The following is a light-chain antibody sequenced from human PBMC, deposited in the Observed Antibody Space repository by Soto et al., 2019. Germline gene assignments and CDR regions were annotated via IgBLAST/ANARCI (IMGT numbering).Light chain of an antibody. CDR3: SSYRSGSSFV. CDR2: EVT. J-gene: IGLJ1*01. Sequence: QSVLTQPASVSGSPGQSITISCTGTSSDVGVYDYVSWYQQHPGKAPKLIIYEVTNRPSGVSNRFSGSKSGNTASLTISGLQAEDEADYFCSSYRSGSSFVFGTGTKVTVL. CDR1: SSDVGVYDY. V-gene: IGLV2-14*01.